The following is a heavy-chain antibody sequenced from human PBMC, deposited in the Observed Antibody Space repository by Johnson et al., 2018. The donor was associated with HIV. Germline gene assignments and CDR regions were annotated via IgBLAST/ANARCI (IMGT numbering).Heavy chain of an antibody. CDR1: GFTFSSYW. CDR2: IKHDGSEK. D-gene: IGHD1-1*01. CDR3: ASRYTVDAFDI. Sequence: VQLVESGGGLVQPGGSLRLSCAASGFTFSSYWMSWVRQAPGKGLEWVANIKHDGSEKYYVDSVKGRFTISRDNAKNSLYLQMNSLRAEDTAVYYCASRYTVDAFDIWGQGTMVTVSS. J-gene: IGHJ3*02. V-gene: IGHV3-7*02.